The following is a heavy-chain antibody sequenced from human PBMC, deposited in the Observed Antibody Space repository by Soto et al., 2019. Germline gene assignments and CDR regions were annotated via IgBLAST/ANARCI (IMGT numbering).Heavy chain of an antibody. CDR2: ISGSGGST. CDR3: AKDLYLLLFAYYYYYGMDV. D-gene: IGHD2-2*01. V-gene: IGHV3-23*01. J-gene: IGHJ6*04. Sequence: PGGSLRLSCAASGFTFSSYAMSWVRQAPGKGLEWVSAISGSGGSTYYADSVKGRFTISRDNSKNTLYLQMNSLRAEDTAVYYCAKDLYLLLFAYYYYYGMDVWGKGTTVTVSS. CDR1: GFTFSSYA.